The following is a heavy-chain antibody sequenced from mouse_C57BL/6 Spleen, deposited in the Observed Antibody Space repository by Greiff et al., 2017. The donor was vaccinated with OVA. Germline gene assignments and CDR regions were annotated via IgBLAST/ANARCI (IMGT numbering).Heavy chain of an antibody. J-gene: IGHJ2*01. V-gene: IGHV14-3*01. CDR1: GFNIKNTY. D-gene: IGHD1-1*01. CDR2: IDPANGNT. CDR3: ARGGITAVVATAENYFDY. Sequence: EVQLQQSVAELVRPGASVKLSCTASGFNIKNTYMHWVKQRPEQGLEWIGRIDPANGNTKYAPKFQGKATITADTSSNTACLQLSSLTSEDTAIYNCARGGITAVVATAENYFDYWGQGTTLTVSS.